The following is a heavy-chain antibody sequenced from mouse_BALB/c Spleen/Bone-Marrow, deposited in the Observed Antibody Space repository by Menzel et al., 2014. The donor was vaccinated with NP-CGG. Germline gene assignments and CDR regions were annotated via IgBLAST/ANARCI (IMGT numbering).Heavy chain of an antibody. D-gene: IGHD2-4*01. Sequence: EVKLMESGGNLVKPGGSLKLSCAASGFTFSSYGMSWVRQTPEKRLEWVATISGGGSYTFYPDSVKGRFTISRDNAKNNLYLQLSSLRSEDTALYYCARHAYYDQTEVSFVYWGQGTLVTVSA. CDR1: GFTFSSYG. CDR3: ARHAYYDQTEVSFVY. CDR2: ISGGGSYT. J-gene: IGHJ3*01. V-gene: IGHV5-9-2*01.